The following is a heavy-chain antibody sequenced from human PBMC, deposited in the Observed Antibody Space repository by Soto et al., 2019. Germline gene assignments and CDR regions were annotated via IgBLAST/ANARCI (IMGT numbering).Heavy chain of an antibody. CDR3: ARDQAELLVGWDYYCYYYGMDV. CDR2: ISYDGSNK. Sequence: QVQLVESGGGVVQPGRSLRLSCAASGFTFSSYAMHLVRQAPCKGLEWVAVISYDGSNKYYADSVKGRFTISRDNSKNTLYLQMNSLSAEDTAVYYCARDQAELLVGWDYYCYYYGMDVWGQGTTVTVSS. J-gene: IGHJ6*02. V-gene: IGHV3-30-3*01. D-gene: IGHD1-26*01. CDR1: GFTFSSYA.